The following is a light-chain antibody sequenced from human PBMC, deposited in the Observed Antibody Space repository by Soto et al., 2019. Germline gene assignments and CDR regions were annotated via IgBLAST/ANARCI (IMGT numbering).Light chain of an antibody. CDR2: ANT. CDR3: QSYDRSLSGFVI. V-gene: IGLV1-40*01. CDR1: NSNIGAGYE. J-gene: IGLJ2*01. Sequence: QSVLTQPPSVSGAPGQRVTISCTGCNSNIGAGYEVHWYQHLPGKAPKLLIYANTNRPSGVPDRFSTSRSGTSASLDISGLQAADEADYYCQSYDRSLSGFVIFGGGTKLTVL.